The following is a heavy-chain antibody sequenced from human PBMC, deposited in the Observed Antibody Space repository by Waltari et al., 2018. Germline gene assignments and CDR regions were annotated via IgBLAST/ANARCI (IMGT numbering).Heavy chain of an antibody. Sequence: QMQLVQSGPEVKKPGTSVKVSCKASGFTFTSSAVQWVRQARGQRLEWIGWIVVGSGNTNYAQKFQERVTITRDMSTSTAYMELSSLGSEDTAVYYCAAVGVGATDDLLDYWGQGTLVTVSS. V-gene: IGHV1-58*01. CDR1: GFTFTSSA. CDR2: IVVGSGNT. J-gene: IGHJ4*02. D-gene: IGHD1-26*01. CDR3: AAVGVGATDDLLDY.